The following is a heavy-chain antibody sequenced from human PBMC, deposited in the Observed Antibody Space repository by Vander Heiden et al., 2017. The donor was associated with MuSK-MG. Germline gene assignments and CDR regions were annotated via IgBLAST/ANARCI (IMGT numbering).Heavy chain of an antibody. Sequence: EVQLVQSGAEVKKPGESLKISCKGSGYSFTSYWIGWVRQMPGKGLEWMGIIYPGDSDTRYSPSFQGQVTISADKSISTAYLQWSRLKASETAMYYCARGADMVTIGGGYPENWFDPWCQGTLVTVSS. V-gene: IGHV5-51*01. CDR3: ARGADMVTIGGGYPENWFDP. D-gene: IGHD3-16*01. CDR1: GYSFTSYW. J-gene: IGHJ5*02. CDR2: IYPGDSDT.